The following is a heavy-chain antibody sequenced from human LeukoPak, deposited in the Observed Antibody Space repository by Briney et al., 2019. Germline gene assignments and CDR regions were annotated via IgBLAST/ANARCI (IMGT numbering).Heavy chain of an antibody. CDR3: ARYYDSHDP. CDR1: GYTFTSYA. D-gene: IGHD3-22*01. CDR2: MNPNSGNT. J-gene: IGHJ5*02. Sequence: ASVKVSCKASGYTFTSYAMNWVRQAPGQGLEWMGWMNPNSGNTGYAQKFQGRVTITRNTSISTAYMELSSLRSEDTAVYYCARYYDSHDPWGQGTLVTVSS. V-gene: IGHV1-8*03.